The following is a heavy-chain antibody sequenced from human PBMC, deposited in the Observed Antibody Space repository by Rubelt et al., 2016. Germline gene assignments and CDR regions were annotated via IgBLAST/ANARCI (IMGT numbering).Heavy chain of an antibody. D-gene: IGHD1-26*01. Sequence: EVQLVVSGGGLVRPGGSLRLSCAASGFSVSNSHMTWVRRAPGKGLEWVSVVYRGGTTYYAASVGGRFTFSRDELLNTVSLHLDSLSSGDTAIYHCARGSFSLDAWDQGTQVTVSS. J-gene: IGHJ4*02. CDR3: ARGSFSLDA. V-gene: IGHV3-53*01. CDR2: VYRGGTT. CDR1: GFSVSNSH.